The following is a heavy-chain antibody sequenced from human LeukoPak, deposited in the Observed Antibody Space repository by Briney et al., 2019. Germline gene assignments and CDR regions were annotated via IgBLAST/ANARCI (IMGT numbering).Heavy chain of an antibody. CDR3: GRSLRFGEYSDC. D-gene: IGHD3-10*01. V-gene: IGHV1-69*13. CDR1: GGTFSSYA. Sequence: SVKVSCKASGGTFSSYAISWVRQATGQGLEWMGGIIPIFGTANYAQKFRGRVTITANESTSTAYLRLSRRRSEAAAYYYCGRSLRFGEYSDCWGQGTLVTVS. J-gene: IGHJ4*02. CDR2: IIPIFGTA.